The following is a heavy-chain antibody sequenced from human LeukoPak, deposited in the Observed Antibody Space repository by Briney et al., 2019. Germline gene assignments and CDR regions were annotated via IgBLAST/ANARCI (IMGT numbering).Heavy chain of an antibody. CDR2: INYSGST. J-gene: IGHJ4*02. D-gene: IGHD6-13*01. CDR3: ARWGIAAAGTADY. Sequence: SETLSLTCTVSGFSISSYYWSWIRQPPGKGLEWIGYINYSGSTNYNPSLKSRVTISVDTSKNQFSLKLSSVTAADTAVYYCARWGIAAAGTADYWGQGTLVTVSS. CDR1: GFSISSYY. V-gene: IGHV4-59*12.